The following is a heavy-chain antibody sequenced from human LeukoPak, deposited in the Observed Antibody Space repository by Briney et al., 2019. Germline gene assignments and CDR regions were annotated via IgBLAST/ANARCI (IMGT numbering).Heavy chain of an antibody. J-gene: IGHJ4*02. Sequence: GGSLTLSCAASGFSFSSHGMSWVRQAPGKGLEWVSVIYSGGSTYYADSVKGRFTISRDNSKSTLYIQMNSLRAEDTAVYYCARAKPKNMVRGLIMRRESRYYFDYWGQGTLVTVSS. CDR3: ARAKPKNMVRGLIMRRESRYYFDY. CDR1: GFSFSSHG. D-gene: IGHD3-10*01. V-gene: IGHV3-53*01. CDR2: IYSGGST.